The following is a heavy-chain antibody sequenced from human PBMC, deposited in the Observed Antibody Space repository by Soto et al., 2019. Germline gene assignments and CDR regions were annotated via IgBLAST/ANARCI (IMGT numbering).Heavy chain of an antibody. J-gene: IGHJ4*02. CDR1: GFIFSGSA. Sequence: EVQLVESGGGLVQPGGSLKLSCAASGFIFSGSAVHWVRQASGKGLEWVGRILSKAGNYATAYPASMKGRFTISRDDSXNXXXLQMNSLRTEDTAVYYCIRGGSPYYYDYWGQGTLVAVSS. CDR2: ILSKAGNYAT. V-gene: IGHV3-73*01. CDR3: IRGGSPYYYDY.